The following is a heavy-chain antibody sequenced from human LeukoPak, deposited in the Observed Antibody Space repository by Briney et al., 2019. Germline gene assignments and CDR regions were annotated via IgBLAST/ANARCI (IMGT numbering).Heavy chain of an antibody. CDR1: GYTFTSHE. CDR2: MNPNIGNA. J-gene: IGHJ4*02. CDR3: ARGPKWNYVVPLDY. V-gene: IGHV1-8*01. Sequence: ASVKVSCKASGYTFTSHEINWVRQATGQGLEWIGWMNPNIGNAGYAQKFQGRVTMTRDTSINTAYMELSSLRSEDTAVYYCARGPKWNYVVPLDYWGQGTLVTVSS. D-gene: IGHD1-7*01.